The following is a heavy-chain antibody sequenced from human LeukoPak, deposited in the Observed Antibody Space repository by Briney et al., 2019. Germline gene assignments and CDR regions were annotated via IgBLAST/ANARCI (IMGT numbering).Heavy chain of an antibody. CDR2: IIPIFGTA. CDR3: ARDIHSSGWYRNAFDI. CDR1: GGTFSSYA. D-gene: IGHD6-19*01. Sequence: SVKVSCKASGGTFSSYAISWVRQAPGQGIEWMGGIIPIFGTANYAQKFQGRVTITADESTSTAYMELSSLRSEDTAVYYCARDIHSSGWYRNAFDIWGQGTMVTVSS. V-gene: IGHV1-69*13. J-gene: IGHJ3*02.